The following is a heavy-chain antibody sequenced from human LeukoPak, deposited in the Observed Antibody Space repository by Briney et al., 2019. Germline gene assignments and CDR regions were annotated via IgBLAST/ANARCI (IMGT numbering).Heavy chain of an antibody. J-gene: IGHJ4*02. CDR1: GYSFTSCW. CDR3: ARFSGAAAAFNYFDY. Sequence: GESLKISCKGSGYSFTSCWIGWVRQMPGKGLEWMGIIYPGDSDTRYGPSFQGQVTISADKSISTAYLQWSSLKASDTAMYYCARFSGAAAAFNYFDYWGQGTLVTVSS. CDR2: IYPGDSDT. V-gene: IGHV5-51*01. D-gene: IGHD6-13*01.